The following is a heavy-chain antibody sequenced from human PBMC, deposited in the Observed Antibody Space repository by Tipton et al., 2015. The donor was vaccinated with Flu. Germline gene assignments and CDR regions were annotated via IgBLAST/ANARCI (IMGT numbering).Heavy chain of an antibody. V-gene: IGHV4-61*02. CDR2: IYTSGST. J-gene: IGHJ4*02. Sequence: TLSLTCTVSGASISSAAYYWSWIRQPAGKGLEWIGRIYTSGSTNYNPSLKSRVSISLDTSKKQFSLKLTSVTAADAAVYYCARGSGSGTYVIFDFWGQGTLVTVSS. CDR3: ARGSGSGTYVIFDF. D-gene: IGHD3-10*01. CDR1: GASISSAAYY.